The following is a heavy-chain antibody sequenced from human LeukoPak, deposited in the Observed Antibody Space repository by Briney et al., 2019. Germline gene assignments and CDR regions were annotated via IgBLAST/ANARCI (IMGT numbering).Heavy chain of an antibody. Sequence: PGGSLRLSCAISGFTFSGCELTWVRQAPGKGLEWISYISRSGNTIYYADSVKGRFTTSRDNAKNSLYLQMNSLRVGDTAVYYCARVATMVRVPLDALDIWGQGTMVSVSS. CDR1: GFTFSGCE. V-gene: IGHV3-48*03. J-gene: IGHJ3*02. CDR3: ARVATMVRVPLDALDI. D-gene: IGHD3-10*01. CDR2: ISRSGNTI.